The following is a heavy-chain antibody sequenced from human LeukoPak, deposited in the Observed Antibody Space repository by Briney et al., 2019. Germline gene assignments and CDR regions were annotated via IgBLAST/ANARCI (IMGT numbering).Heavy chain of an antibody. D-gene: IGHD4-23*01. CDR3: ARDPSPSYGGFTRFDY. V-gene: IGHV3-30*04. CDR2: ISYDGSNK. J-gene: IGHJ4*02. CDR1: GFTFSSYA. Sequence: GGSLRLSCAASGFTFSSYAMHWVRQAPGKGLEWVAVISYDGSNKYYADSVKGRFTISRDNSKNTLYLQMNSLRAEDTAVYYCARDPSPSYGGFTRFDYWGQGTLVTVSS.